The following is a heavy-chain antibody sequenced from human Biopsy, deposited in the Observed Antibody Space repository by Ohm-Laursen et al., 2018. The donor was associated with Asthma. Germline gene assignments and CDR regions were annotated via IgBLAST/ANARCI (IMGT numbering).Heavy chain of an antibody. CDR2: INAANGNT. Sequence: EASVKVSCKASGYTFINYAIHWVRQAPGHSLEWMGWINAANGNTKYSQKFQGRLTISRDTSASTAYMDLSSLRSEDTAVYYCARTYFDFLTGQVHDAFAMWGQGTMVTVSP. CDR3: ARTYFDFLTGQVHDAFAM. D-gene: IGHD3-9*01. CDR1: GYTFINYA. V-gene: IGHV1-3*01. J-gene: IGHJ3*02.